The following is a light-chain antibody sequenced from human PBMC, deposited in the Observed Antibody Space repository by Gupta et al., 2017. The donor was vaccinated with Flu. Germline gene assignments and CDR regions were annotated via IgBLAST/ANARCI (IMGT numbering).Light chain of an antibody. CDR2: DVS. CDR1: SSDVGGYNY. J-gene: IGLJ1*01. Sequence: ITISCTGTSSDVGGYNYVSWYQQHPGKAPKLMIYDVSNRPSGVSNRFSGSKSGNTASLTISGLQAEDEADYYCSSYTSSSTSYVFGTGTKVTVL. V-gene: IGLV2-14*04. CDR3: SSYTSSSTSYV.